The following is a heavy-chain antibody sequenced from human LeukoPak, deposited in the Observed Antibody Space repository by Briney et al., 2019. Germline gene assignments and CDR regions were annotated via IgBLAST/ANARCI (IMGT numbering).Heavy chain of an antibody. CDR3: AKAGPPGNYFPSRYYYYYMDV. CDR2: ISGSGGST. Sequence: ASVKVSCKASGYTFTSYAMSWVRQAPGKGLEWVSAISGSGGSTYYADSVKGRFTISRDNSKNTLYLQMNSLRAEDTAVYYCAKAGPPGNYFPSRYYYYYMDVWGKGTTVTVSS. CDR1: GYTFTSYA. V-gene: IGHV3-23*01. D-gene: IGHD2-2*01. J-gene: IGHJ6*03.